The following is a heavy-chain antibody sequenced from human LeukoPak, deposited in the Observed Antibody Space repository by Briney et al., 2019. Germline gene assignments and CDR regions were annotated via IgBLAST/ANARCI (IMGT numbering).Heavy chain of an antibody. CDR2: MYHSGST. CDR1: GGSISSSYW. CDR3: ATNSGWRFDY. J-gene: IGHJ4*02. Sequence: PSGTLSLTCAVSGGSISSSYWWSWVRQPPGKGLEWIGEMYHSGSTNYNPSLKSRVTISLDNSKNQLSLKLSSVTAADTAVYYCATNSGWRFDYWGQGTLVTVSS. V-gene: IGHV4-4*02. D-gene: IGHD6-19*01.